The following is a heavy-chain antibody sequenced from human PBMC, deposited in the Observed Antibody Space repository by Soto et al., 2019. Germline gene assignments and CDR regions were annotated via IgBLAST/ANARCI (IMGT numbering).Heavy chain of an antibody. CDR1: GFTFSSYA. J-gene: IGHJ4*02. CDR3: TRGLLTDYFDY. CDR2: ISYDGSNQ. Sequence: GGSLRLSCAASGFTFSSYAMHWVRQAPGKGLEWVAVISYDGSNQFYAGSVKGRFTVSRDNSKNTLYLQMNSLRNDDTAVYYCTRGLLTDYFDYWGQGALVTVSS. V-gene: IGHV3-30-3*01.